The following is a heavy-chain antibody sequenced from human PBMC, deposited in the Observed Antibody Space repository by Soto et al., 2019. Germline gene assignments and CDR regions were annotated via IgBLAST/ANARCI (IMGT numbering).Heavy chain of an antibody. J-gene: IGHJ6*02. V-gene: IGHV3-30*18. Sequence: QVQLVESGGGVVQPGMSLRLSCAASGVTFTNYAMHWVRQAPGKGLEWVADISYHGTEKGYADSVKGRFTISRDHSKNXQYVQMSSLRPEDTAVYYCGNEIGGVDTGNYGMDLWGQGTTVIVSS. CDR1: GVTFTNYA. CDR3: GNEIGGVDTGNYGMDL. CDR2: ISYHGTEK. D-gene: IGHD5-18*01.